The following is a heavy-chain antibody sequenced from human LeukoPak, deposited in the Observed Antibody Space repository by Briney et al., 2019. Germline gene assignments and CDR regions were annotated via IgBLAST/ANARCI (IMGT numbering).Heavy chain of an antibody. J-gene: IGHJ2*01. CDR1: GFTFSNYE. V-gene: IGHV3-48*03. CDR2: ISSSGRNI. CDR3: ARGVPTILYWYFDL. D-gene: IGHD5-12*01. Sequence: SGGSLRLSCAASGFTFSNYEFNWVRQAPGKGLEWVSYISSSGRNIYYADSVKGRLTISRDNAKNSLYLQMNSLRAEDTAVYYCARGVPTILYWYFDLWGRGTLVTVSS.